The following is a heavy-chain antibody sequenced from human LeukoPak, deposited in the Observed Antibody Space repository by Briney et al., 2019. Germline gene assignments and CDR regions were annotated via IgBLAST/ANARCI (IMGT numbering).Heavy chain of an antibody. CDR2: INPNSGGT. V-gene: IGHV1-2*02. D-gene: IGHD5-12*01. J-gene: IGHJ4*02. CDR3: AREGSGYPY. Sequence: ASVKVSCKAYGYTFTGYYMHWVRQAPGQGLEWMGWINPNSGGTNYAQKFQGRVTMTRDTSISTAYMEVSRLTSDDTAVFYCAREGSGYPYWGQGTLVTVSS. CDR1: GYTFTGYY.